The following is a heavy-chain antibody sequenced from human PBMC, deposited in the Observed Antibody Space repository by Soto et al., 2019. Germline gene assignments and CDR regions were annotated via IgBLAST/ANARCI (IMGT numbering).Heavy chain of an antibody. CDR1: GFTFSSYA. D-gene: IGHD3-9*01. Sequence: GGSLRLSCAASGFTFSSYAMSWVRHAPGKGLEWVSAISGGGGSTYYADSVKGRFTISRDNSKNTLYLQMNSLRAEDTAVYYCAKGPYYDILTGYGYFDYWGQGTLVTASS. CDR3: AKGPYYDILTGYGYFDY. J-gene: IGHJ4*02. V-gene: IGHV3-23*01. CDR2: ISGGGGST.